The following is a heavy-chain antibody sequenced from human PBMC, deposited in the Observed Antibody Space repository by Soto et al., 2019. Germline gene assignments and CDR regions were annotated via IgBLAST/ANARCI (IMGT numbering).Heavy chain of an antibody. CDR3: AMESPGYRNYYYGMDV. D-gene: IGHD3-16*02. V-gene: IGHV3-23*01. J-gene: IGHJ6*02. CDR2: ISGSGGST. Sequence: GGSLRLSCAASGFTFSSYAMSWVRQAPGKGLEWVSAISGSGGSTYYADSVKGRLTISRDNSKNTLYLQMNSLRAEDTAVYYCAMESPGYRNYYYGMDVWGQGTTVTVSS. CDR1: GFTFSSYA.